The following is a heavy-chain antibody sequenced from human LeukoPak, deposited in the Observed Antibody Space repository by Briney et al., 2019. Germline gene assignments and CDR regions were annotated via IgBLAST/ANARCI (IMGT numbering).Heavy chain of an antibody. D-gene: IGHD3-3*01. CDR2: INHSGST. V-gene: IGHV4-34*01. J-gene: IGHJ5*02. CDR1: GGSFSGYY. CDR3: ARTRRFLEWLLYSGWFDP. Sequence: SETLSLTCAVYGGSFSGYYWSWIRQPPGKGLEWIGEINHSGSTNYNPSLKSRVTISVDTSKNQFSLKLSSVTAADTAVYYCARTRRFLEWLLYSGWFDPWGQGTLVTVSS.